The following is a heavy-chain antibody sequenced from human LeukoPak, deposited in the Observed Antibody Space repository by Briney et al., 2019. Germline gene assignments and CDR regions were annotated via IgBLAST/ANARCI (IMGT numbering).Heavy chain of an antibody. CDR2: IYYSGSP. D-gene: IGHD1-1*01. J-gene: IGHJ4*02. CDR3: ATWRTAKTGFDY. V-gene: IGHV4-39*01. Sequence: PSETLSLTCTVSGGSLSNNNYYWAWIRQPPGKWLECIGSIYYSGSPYHNPSLKSRVTISVDTSKNQSSLRLSSVTAADTAVYYCATWRTAKTGFDYWGQGTLVTVSS. CDR1: GGSLSNNNYY.